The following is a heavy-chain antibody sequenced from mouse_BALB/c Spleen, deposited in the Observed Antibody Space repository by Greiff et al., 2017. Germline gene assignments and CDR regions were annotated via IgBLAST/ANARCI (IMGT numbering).Heavy chain of an antibody. Sequence: EVMLVESGGGLVQPGGSRKLSCAASGFTFSDYGMAWVRQAPGKGPEWVAFISNLAYSIYYADTVTGRFTISRENAKNTLYLEMSSLRSEDTAMYYCARIRDGKGAMDYWGQGTSVTVSS. D-gene: IGHD2-1*01. V-gene: IGHV5-15*02. J-gene: IGHJ4*01. CDR1: GFTFSDYG. CDR3: ARIRDGKGAMDY. CDR2: ISNLAYSI.